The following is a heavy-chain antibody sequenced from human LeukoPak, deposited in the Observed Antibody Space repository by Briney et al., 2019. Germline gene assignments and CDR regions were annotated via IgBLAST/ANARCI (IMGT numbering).Heavy chain of an antibody. Sequence: GGSLRLSCAASGLTFSTYAMRWIRQAPGKGLEWVSSIGGGGTTSYADSVKGRFTISRDNSKNTLYLQMNSLRAEDTAVYYCAKDSYSSGGIDYWGQGTLVTVSS. J-gene: IGHJ4*02. CDR2: IGGGGTT. CDR3: AKDSYSSGGIDY. V-gene: IGHV3-23*01. D-gene: IGHD6-25*01. CDR1: GLTFSTYA.